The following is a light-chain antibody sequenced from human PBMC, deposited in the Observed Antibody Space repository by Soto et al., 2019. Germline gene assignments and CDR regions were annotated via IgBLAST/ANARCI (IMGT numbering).Light chain of an antibody. J-gene: IGKJ2*01. CDR1: QSISSW. V-gene: IGKV1-5*01. CDR3: QQYNSYYT. Sequence: DIQITQSPSTLSASVGDRVTITCRASQSISSWLAWYQQKPGKAPKLLIYDASSLESGVPSRFSGSGSGTEFTLTISSLQPDDFATDYCQQYNSYYTFGQGTKVDIK. CDR2: DAS.